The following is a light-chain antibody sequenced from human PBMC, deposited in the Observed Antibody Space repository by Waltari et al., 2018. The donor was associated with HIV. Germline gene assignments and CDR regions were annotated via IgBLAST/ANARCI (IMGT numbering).Light chain of an antibody. Sequence: QSVLTQPPSTSGTPRQRVTISCSGGSSNIGSNSVNWYQQFPGTAPKLLIHNNNQRPSGVPDQFSGSKSGTSASLAISGLQSEDEAHYYCAAWDDRLNGLVFGGGTKLTVL. CDR2: NNN. CDR1: SSNIGSNS. V-gene: IGLV1-44*01. CDR3: AAWDDRLNGLV. J-gene: IGLJ2*01.